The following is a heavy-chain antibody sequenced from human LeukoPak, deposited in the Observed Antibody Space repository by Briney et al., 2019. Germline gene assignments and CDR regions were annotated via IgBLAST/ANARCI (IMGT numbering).Heavy chain of an antibody. CDR3: AKDQFVVVPAATGYFDY. CDR2: ITSRGESS. D-gene: IGHD2-2*01. CDR1: GFSFSTSD. Sequence: GGSLRLSCVATGFSFSTSDMSWVRQAPEKGLEWVSSITSRGESSQYADSVKGRFTISRDNSKNTLYLQMNSLRAEDTAVYYCAKDQFVVVPAATGYFDYWGQGTLVTVSS. V-gene: IGHV3-23*01. J-gene: IGHJ4*02.